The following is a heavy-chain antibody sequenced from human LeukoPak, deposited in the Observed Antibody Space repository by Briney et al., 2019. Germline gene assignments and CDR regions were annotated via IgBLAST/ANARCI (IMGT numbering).Heavy chain of an antibody. D-gene: IGHD3-10*01. CDR2: IYYSGST. V-gene: IGHV4-59*01. CDR3: ARAHYYGSGSYYNEGTRYFDY. J-gene: IGHJ4*02. Sequence: PSETLSLTCTVSGGSISSYYWSWIRQPPGKGLEWIGYIYYSGSTNYNPSLKSRVTISVDTSKDQFSLKLSSVTAADTAVYYRARAHYYGSGSYYNEGTRYFDYWGQGTLVTVSS. CDR1: GGSISSYY.